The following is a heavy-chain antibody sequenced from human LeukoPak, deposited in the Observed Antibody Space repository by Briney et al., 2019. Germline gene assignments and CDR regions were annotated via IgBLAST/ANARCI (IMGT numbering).Heavy chain of an antibody. D-gene: IGHD1-26*01. CDR1: VFTSRIDW. J-gene: IGHJ4*02. CDR3: ASGIVGVRHY. Sequence: RGSLRLSCADPVFTSRIDWVHWVCPGPGEGLVWSLRINSEGSSTSYEDSLKGRFTISRDNAKNTLYLQMNSLRAEDTAVYYCASGIVGVRHYWGEGTLVTVSS. CDR2: INSEGSST. V-gene: IGHV3-74*01.